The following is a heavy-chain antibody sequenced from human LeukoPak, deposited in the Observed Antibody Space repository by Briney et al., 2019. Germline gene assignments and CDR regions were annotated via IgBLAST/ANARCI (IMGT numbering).Heavy chain of an antibody. CDR1: GFTLRNYA. J-gene: IGHJ4*02. CDR3: AKDRPNGFDY. Sequence: GGSLRLSCTASGFTLRNYAMSWVHQAPGKGLVWISAADGSGASTYYADSVRGRFTVSRDNSKNTLYLQMNSLRAEDTAVYYCAKDRPNGFDYWGQGTLVTVSS. CDR2: ADGSGAST. V-gene: IGHV3-23*01. D-gene: IGHD6-6*01.